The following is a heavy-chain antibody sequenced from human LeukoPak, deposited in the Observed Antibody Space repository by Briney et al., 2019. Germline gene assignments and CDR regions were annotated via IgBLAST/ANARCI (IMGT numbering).Heavy chain of an antibody. CDR1: GFTFSSYS. CDR3: VRDLMGSGATTAYLHH. D-gene: IGHD4/OR15-4a*01. Sequence: TGGSLRLSCAASGFTFSSYSMNWVRQAPGKGLEWVSSISSSSSYIYYANSVKGRFTISRDNAKNSLYLQMNSLRAEDMAVYFCVRDLMGSGATTAYLHHWGQGTLVTVSS. CDR2: ISSSSSYI. V-gene: IGHV3-21*01. J-gene: IGHJ1*01.